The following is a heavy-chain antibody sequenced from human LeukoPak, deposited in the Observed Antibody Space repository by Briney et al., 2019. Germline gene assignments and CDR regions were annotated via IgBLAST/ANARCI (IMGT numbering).Heavy chain of an antibody. D-gene: IGHD5-18*01. J-gene: IGHJ5*02. V-gene: IGHV1-18*01. CDR3: ARDLDTAMDNNWFDP. CDR2: ISAYNGNT. Sequence: GASVKVSCKASGYTFTSYGISCVRQAPGQGLEWMGWISAYNGNTNYAQKLQGRVTMTTDTSTSTAYMELRSLRSDDTAVYYCARDLDTAMDNNWFDPWGQGTLVTVSS. CDR1: GYTFTSYG.